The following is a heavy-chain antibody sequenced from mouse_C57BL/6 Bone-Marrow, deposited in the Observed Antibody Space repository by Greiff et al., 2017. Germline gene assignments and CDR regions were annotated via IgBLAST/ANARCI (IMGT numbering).Heavy chain of an antibody. CDR2: IHPNSGST. CDR3: ARRQRRLRRAMDY. J-gene: IGHJ4*01. D-gene: IGHD3-2*02. V-gene: IGHV1-64*01. CDR1: GYTFTSYW. Sequence: QVQLQQPGAELVKPGASVKLSCKASGYTFTSYWMHWVKQRPGQGLEWIGMIHPNSGSTNYNEKFKSKATLTVDKSSSTAYMQLSSLTSEDSAVYYCARRQRRLRRAMDYWGQGTSVTVSS.